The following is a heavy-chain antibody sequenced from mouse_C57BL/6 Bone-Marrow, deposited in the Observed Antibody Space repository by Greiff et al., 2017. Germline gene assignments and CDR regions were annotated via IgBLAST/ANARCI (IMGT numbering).Heavy chain of an antibody. J-gene: IGHJ1*03. CDR3: ARWDYYGSAWYFDV. V-gene: IGHV1-80*01. CDR2: IYPGDGDT. CDR1: GYAFSSYW. D-gene: IGHD1-1*01. Sequence: VQLVESGAELVKPGASVKISCKASGYAFSSYWMNWVKQRPGKGLEWIGQIYPGDGDTNYNGKFKGKATLTADKSSSTAYMQLSSLTSEDSAVYFCARWDYYGSAWYFDVWGTGTTVTVSS.